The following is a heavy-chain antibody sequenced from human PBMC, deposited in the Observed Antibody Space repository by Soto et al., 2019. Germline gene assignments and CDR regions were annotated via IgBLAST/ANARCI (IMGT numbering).Heavy chain of an antibody. Sequence: PSETLSLTCTVSGGSISSSSYYWGWISQPPGKGLEWIGSIYYSGSTYYNPSLKSRVTISVDTSKNQFSLKRSSVTAADTAVYYCASGEGLRYFDWLLGYYYYYGMDVWAKGPRSPSP. J-gene: IGHJ6*02. CDR1: GGSISSSSYY. CDR3: ASGEGLRYFDWLLGYYYYYGMDV. V-gene: IGHV4-39*01. D-gene: IGHD3-9*01. CDR2: IYYSGST.